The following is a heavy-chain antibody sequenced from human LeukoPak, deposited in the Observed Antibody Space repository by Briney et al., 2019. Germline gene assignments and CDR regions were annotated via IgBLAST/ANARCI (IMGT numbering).Heavy chain of an antibody. D-gene: IGHD6-13*01. V-gene: IGHV3-9*01. CDR3: AKATSSWYLINWFDP. J-gene: IGHJ5*02. Sequence: PGRSLRLSCAASGFTFDDYAMHWVRKAPGKGLEWVSGISWNSGSIGYADSVKGRFTISRDNAKNSLYLQMNSLRAEDTALYYCAKATSSWYLINWFDPWGQGTLVTVSS. CDR1: GFTFDDYA. CDR2: ISWNSGSI.